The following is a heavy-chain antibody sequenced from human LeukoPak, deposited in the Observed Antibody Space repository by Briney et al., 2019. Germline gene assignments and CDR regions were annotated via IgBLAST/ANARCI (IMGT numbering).Heavy chain of an antibody. V-gene: IGHV3-53*05. D-gene: IGHD4-17*01. Sequence: GGSLRLSCAASGFTVRSSYMSWVRQAPGKGLEWVSVIYSGGSPDYADSAKGRFTISSDNSKNTLYLQMNSLRAEDTAVYYCARGSKSYGDYIRSRIHYFDYWGQGTLVTVSS. CDR2: IYSGGSP. J-gene: IGHJ4*02. CDR1: GFTVRSSY. CDR3: ARGSKSYGDYIRSRIHYFDY.